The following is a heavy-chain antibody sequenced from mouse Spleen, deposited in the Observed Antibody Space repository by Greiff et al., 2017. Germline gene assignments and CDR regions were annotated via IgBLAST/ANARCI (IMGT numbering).Heavy chain of an antibody. Sequence: VQLVESGPGLVQPSQSLSITCTVSGFSLTSYGVHWVRQSPGKGLEWLGVIWSGGSTDYNAAFISRLSISKDNSKSQVFFKMNSLQADDTAIYYCARLVGRDYYYAMDYWGQGTSVTVSS. CDR1: GFSLTSYG. V-gene: IGHV2-2*01. J-gene: IGHJ4*01. CDR2: IWSGGST. D-gene: IGHD1-1*02. CDR3: ARLVGRDYYYAMDY.